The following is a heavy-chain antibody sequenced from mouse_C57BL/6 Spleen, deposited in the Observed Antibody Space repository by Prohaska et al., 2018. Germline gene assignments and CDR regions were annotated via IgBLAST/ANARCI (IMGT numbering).Heavy chain of an antibody. J-gene: IGHJ2*01. CDR2: INPNNGGT. CDR1: GYTFTDYY. CDR3: ARGDFCFDY. D-gene: IGHD3-3*01. V-gene: IGHV1-26*01. Sequence: GYTFTDYYMNWVKQSHGKSLEWIGDINPNNGGTSYNQKFKGKATLTVDKSSSTAYMELRSLTSEDSAVYYCARGDFCFDYWGQGTTLTVSS.